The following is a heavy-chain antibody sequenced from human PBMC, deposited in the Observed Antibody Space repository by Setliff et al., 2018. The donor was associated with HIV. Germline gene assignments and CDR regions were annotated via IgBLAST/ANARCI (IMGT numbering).Heavy chain of an antibody. Sequence: SETLSLTCTVSGGSISSGGPGYYWGWVRQPPGGGLEWIGSVYYSGSTYYTPSLRSRVTISVDTSKNQLSLRLTSMTAADTAVYYFARYQPQDYDSLSGYYTGRYFDYLGRGTLVTVSS. D-gene: IGHD3-9*01. CDR1: GGSISSGGPGYY. J-gene: IGHJ4*02. CDR3: ARYQPQDYDSLSGYYTGRYFDY. V-gene: IGHV4-39*01. CDR2: VYYSGST.